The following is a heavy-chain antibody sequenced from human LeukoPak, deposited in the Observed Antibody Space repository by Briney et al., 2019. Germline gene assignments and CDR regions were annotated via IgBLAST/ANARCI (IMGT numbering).Heavy chain of an antibody. D-gene: IGHD2-2*01. Sequence: GGSLRLSCAASGFTFSSSAMSWVRQAPGKGLEWVSSISGSGGSTYYADSVKGRFTISRDNSKNTLYLQMNSLRAEDAAAYYCAKGCTGTSCDDSRWFDPWGQGTLVTVSS. CDR1: GFTFSSSA. CDR3: AKGCTGTSCDDSRWFDP. V-gene: IGHV3-23*01. J-gene: IGHJ5*02. CDR2: ISGSGGST.